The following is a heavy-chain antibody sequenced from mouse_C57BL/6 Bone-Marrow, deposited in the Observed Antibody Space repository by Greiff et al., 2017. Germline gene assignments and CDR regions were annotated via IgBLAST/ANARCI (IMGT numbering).Heavy chain of an antibody. CDR2: IDPSDSYT. CDR1: GYTFTSYW. CDR3: ASSLIYYYGSSYDY. Sequence: QVQLQQSGAELVMPGASVKLSCKASGYTFTSYWMHWVKQRPGQGLEWIGEIDPSDSYTNYNQKFKGKSTLTVDKSSITAYMQLSSLPAEDSAVYDCASSLIYYYGSSYDYWGQGTTLTVSS. J-gene: IGHJ2*01. V-gene: IGHV1-69*01. D-gene: IGHD1-1*01.